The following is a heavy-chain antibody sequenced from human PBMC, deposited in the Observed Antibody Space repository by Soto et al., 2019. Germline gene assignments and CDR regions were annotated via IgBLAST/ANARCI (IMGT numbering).Heavy chain of an antibody. CDR2: FDPEDGET. J-gene: IGHJ6*02. D-gene: IGHD3-3*01. V-gene: IGHV1-24*01. Sequence: ASVKVSCKASGGTFSSYAISWVRQAPGKGLEWMGGFDPEDGETIYAQKFQGRVTMTEDTSTDTAYMELSSLRSEDTAVYYCATNFDFWSGYSVLDVWGQGTTVTVSS. CDR1: GGTFSSYA. CDR3: ATNFDFWSGYSVLDV.